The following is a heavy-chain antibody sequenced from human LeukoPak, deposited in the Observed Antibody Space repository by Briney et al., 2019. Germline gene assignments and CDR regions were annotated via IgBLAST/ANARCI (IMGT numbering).Heavy chain of an antibody. Sequence: GGSLRLSCEAAGFSFRDYPMGWVRRASGKRLEWVSGISAGADVIFYADPVKGRFTISRDNSKNTLYLQMNSLRAEDSAEYYCARSLLTTATGTGRAFDIWGQGTMVTVSA. J-gene: IGHJ3*02. CDR1: GFSFRDYP. V-gene: IGHV3-23*01. CDR2: ISAGADVI. CDR3: ARSLLTTATGTGRAFDI. D-gene: IGHD1-1*01.